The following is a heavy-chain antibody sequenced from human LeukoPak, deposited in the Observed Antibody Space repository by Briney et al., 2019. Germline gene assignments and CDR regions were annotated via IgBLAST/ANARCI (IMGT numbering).Heavy chain of an antibody. CDR3: ARGVDYYNWFDP. D-gene: IGHD5-12*01. J-gene: IGHJ5*02. CDR1: GYTFTGYD. V-gene: IGHV1-8*01. Sequence: ASVKVSCKASGYTFTGYDINWVRQATGQGLEWMGWMNPNSGNTGYAQKFQGRVTMTRNTSISTAYMELSSLRSEDTAVYYCARGVDYYNWFDPWGQGTLVTVSS. CDR2: MNPNSGNT.